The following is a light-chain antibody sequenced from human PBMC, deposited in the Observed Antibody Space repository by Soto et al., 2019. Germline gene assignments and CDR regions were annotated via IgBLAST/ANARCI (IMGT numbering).Light chain of an antibody. CDR2: DAS. CDR1: QSVSSY. V-gene: IGKV3-11*01. J-gene: IGKJ4*01. CDR3: QQRRNWPLT. Sequence: EIVLTQSPATLSLSPGERATLSCRASQSVSSYLAWYQQKPGQAPRLLISDASNRATGIPARFSGSGSGTDFTLTISSLEPEDFAVYYCQQRRNWPLTFGGGTQVEIK.